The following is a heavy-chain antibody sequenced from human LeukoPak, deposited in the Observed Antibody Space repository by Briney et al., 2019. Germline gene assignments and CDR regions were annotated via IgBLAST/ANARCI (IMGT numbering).Heavy chain of an antibody. CDR3: AKENHENAFDI. V-gene: IGHV3-23*01. Sequence: QPGGSLRLSCAASGFTFSSYAMNWVRQAPGKGLEWVSAISGRTYYADSVKGRFTIPRDNSRNTLYLQMNSLRAEDTALYYCAKENHENAFDIWGQGTMVTVSS. CDR1: GFTFSSYA. CDR2: ISGRT. D-gene: IGHD1-14*01. J-gene: IGHJ3*02.